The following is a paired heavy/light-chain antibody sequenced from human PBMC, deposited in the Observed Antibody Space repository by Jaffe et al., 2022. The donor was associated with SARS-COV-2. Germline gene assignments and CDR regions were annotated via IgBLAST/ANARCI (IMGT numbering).Light chain of an antibody. CDR3: QQYYTTPRT. CDR2: WAS. V-gene: IGKV4-1*01. J-gene: IGKJ1*01. Sequence: DIVMTQSPDSLAVSLGERATINCKSSQSVLYSSKNKNYLAWYQQKPGQPPKLLIYWASTRESGVPDRFSGNGSGTDFTLTIGSLQAEDVAVYYCQQYYTTPRTFGQGTKVEAK. CDR1: QSVLYSSKNKNY.
Heavy chain of an antibody. V-gene: IGHV3-53*01. J-gene: IGHJ4*02. Sequence: EVQLVESGGGLIQPGGSLRLSCAASEFTVTSNYMSWVRQAPGKGLEWVSLIYPDNATYYADSVKGRFTISRDNSKNTLYLQMISLRAEDTAMYYCARGKYDWNGPFDYWGQGTLVTVSS. D-gene: IGHD1-20*01. CDR3: ARGKYDWNGPFDY. CDR1: EFTVTSNY. CDR2: IYPDNAT.